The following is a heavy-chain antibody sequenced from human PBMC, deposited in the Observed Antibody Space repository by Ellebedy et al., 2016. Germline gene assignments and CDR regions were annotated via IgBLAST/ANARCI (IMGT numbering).Heavy chain of an antibody. J-gene: IGHJ5*02. CDR2: IIPIFGTA. V-gene: IGHV1-69*13. D-gene: IGHD6-6*01. Sequence: ASVKVSCKASGGTFSSYAISWVRQAPGQGLEWMGGIIPIFGTANYAQKFQGRVTITADESTSTAYMELSSLRSEDTAVYYCASSSSSSYNWFDPWGQGTLVTVSS. CDR3: ASSSSSSYNWFDP. CDR1: GGTFSSYA.